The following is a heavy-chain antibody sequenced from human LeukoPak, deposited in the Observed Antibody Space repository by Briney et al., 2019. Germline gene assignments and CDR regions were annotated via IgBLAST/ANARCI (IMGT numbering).Heavy chain of an antibody. D-gene: IGHD2-2*01. Sequence: PSETLSLTCTVSGGSISSGSYYWSWNRQPAGKGLEWIGRIYTSGSTNYNPSLKSRVTISVDTSKNQFSLKLSSVTAADTAVYYCARDRYCISTSCFFDPWGQGTLVTVSS. V-gene: IGHV4-61*02. CDR2: IYTSGST. CDR3: ARDRYCISTSCFFDP. J-gene: IGHJ5*02. CDR1: GGSISSGSYY.